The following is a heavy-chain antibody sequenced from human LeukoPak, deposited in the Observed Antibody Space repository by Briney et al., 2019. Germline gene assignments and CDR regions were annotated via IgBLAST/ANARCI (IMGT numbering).Heavy chain of an antibody. CDR2: MNPNSGNT. D-gene: IGHD3-10*01. Sequence: AASVTVSCKASGYTFTSYDINWVRQATGQGLEWMGWMNPNSGNTGYAQKFQGRVTMTRNTSISTAYMELSSLRSEDTAVYYCAILYYGSGGSNWFDPWGQGTLVTVSS. CDR3: AILYYGSGGSNWFDP. J-gene: IGHJ5*02. V-gene: IGHV1-8*02. CDR1: GYTFTSYD.